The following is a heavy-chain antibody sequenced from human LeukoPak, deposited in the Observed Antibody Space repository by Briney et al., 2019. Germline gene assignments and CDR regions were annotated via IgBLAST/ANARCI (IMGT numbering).Heavy chain of an antibody. J-gene: IGHJ6*03. D-gene: IGHD6-13*01. V-gene: IGHV3-48*02. CDR1: GFTFSSYS. CDR3: ARGWYEALYYYYYYMDV. Sequence: GGSLRLSCAASGFTFSSYSMNWVRQAPGKGLEWVSYISSSSSTIYYADSVKGRFTISRDNAKNSLYLQMNSLRDEDTAVYYCARGWYEALYYYYYYMDVWGKETTVTVSS. CDR2: ISSSSSTI.